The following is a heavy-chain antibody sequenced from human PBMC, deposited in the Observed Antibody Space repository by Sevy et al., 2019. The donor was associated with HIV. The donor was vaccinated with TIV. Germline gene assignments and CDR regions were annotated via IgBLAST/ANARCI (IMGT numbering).Heavy chain of an antibody. CDR3: ARVTAVADLYFDY. J-gene: IGHJ4*02. CDR2: IRNKANSHTT. V-gene: IGHV3-72*01. D-gene: IGHD6-19*01. Sequence: GGSLRLSCAASGFTFSDAWMTWVRQAPGRGLEWVGRIRNKANSHTTEYAASVKGRFTISRDDSKNSLYLQMNSLKTEDTAVYYCARVTAVADLYFDYWGQGTLVTVSS. CDR1: GFTFSDAW.